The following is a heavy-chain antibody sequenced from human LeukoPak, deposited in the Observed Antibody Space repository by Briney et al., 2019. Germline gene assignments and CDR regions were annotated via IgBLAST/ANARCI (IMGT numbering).Heavy chain of an antibody. D-gene: IGHD6-13*01. V-gene: IGHV1-3*01. J-gene: IGHJ4*02. CDR2: INAGNGNT. CDR3: ASPGLIAAAGTFGY. CDR1: GYTFTSYA. Sequence: GASVKVSCKASGYTFTSYAMHWVRQAPGQRLEWMGWINAGNGNTKYSQKFQGRVTITRDASASTAYMELSSLRSEDTAVYYCASPGLIAAAGTFGYWGQGTLVTVSS.